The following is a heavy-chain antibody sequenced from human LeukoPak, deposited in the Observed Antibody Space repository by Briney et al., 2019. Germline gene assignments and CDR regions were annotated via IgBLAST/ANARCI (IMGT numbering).Heavy chain of an antibody. CDR2: ISNDGSRK. V-gene: IGHV3-30*03. D-gene: IGHD3-3*01. CDR1: GFTFSRHG. CDR3: ARDRAWNYFDY. Sequence: GGSLRLSCAPSGFTFSRHGVHWVRQAPGKGLEWVAIISNDGSRKYYAHSVEGRFTISRDNSKNTLYLQMDSLRAEDMAVYYCARDRAWNYFDYWGQGTLVTVSS. J-gene: IGHJ4*02.